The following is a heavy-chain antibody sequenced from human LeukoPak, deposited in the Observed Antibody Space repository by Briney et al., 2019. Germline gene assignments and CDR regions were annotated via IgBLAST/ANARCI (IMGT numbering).Heavy chain of an antibody. Sequence: KPSEPLSLTCTASGGSISSSSYYWGWIRQPPGKGLERIGSIYYSGSTYYNPSLKSRVTISVDTSKNQFSLKLSSVTAADTAVYYCARHLGDVVVVPAAKNWFDPWGQGTLVTVSS. CDR3: ARHLGDVVVVPAAKNWFDP. V-gene: IGHV4-39*01. CDR1: GGSISSSSYY. CDR2: IYYSGST. D-gene: IGHD2-2*01. J-gene: IGHJ5*02.